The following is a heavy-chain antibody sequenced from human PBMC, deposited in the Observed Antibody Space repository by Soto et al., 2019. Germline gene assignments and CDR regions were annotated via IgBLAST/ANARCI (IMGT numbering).Heavy chain of an antibody. V-gene: IGHV3-33*01. Sequence: QVPLVESGGVVAQPGRSLRLSCTVSGFTFSGHAMHWVRQAPGKGLEWVTQIWYDGSNKYYAEFVKGRFTISRHNSKNTLYLQKNTLRLEDTAVYYCARDGPGLAPYALDVWGQGTSVTVSS. CDR3: ARDGPGLAPYALDV. CDR1: GFTFSGHA. CDR2: IWYDGSNK. J-gene: IGHJ6*02.